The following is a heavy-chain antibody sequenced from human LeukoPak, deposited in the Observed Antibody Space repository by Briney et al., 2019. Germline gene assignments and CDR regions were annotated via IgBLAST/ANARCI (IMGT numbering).Heavy chain of an antibody. CDR1: GFTVSSNY. Sequence: GGSLRLSCAASGFTVSSNYMSWVRQAPGKGLEWVSVIYSDGSTYYADSVKGRFTISRDNSKNTLYLQMNSLRAEDTAVYYCARGNSGYGGGFDYWGQGTLVTVSS. D-gene: IGHD5-12*01. CDR3: ARGNSGYGGGFDY. J-gene: IGHJ4*02. V-gene: IGHV3-53*01. CDR2: IYSDGST.